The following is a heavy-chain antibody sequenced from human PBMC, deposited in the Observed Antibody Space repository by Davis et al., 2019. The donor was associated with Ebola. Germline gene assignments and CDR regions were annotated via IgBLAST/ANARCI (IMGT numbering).Heavy chain of an antibody. CDR3: LGKVPAANYYYYGKDV. J-gene: IGHJ6*02. CDR2: ISSSSSYI. CDR1: GFTFSSYS. V-gene: IGHV3-21*01. Sequence: GGSLRLSCAASGFTFSSYSMNWVRQAPGKGLEWVSSISSSSSYIYYADSVKGRFTISRDNAKNSLYLQMNSLRAEDTAVYYCLGKVPAANYYYYGKDVWGQGTTVTVSS. D-gene: IGHD2-2*01.